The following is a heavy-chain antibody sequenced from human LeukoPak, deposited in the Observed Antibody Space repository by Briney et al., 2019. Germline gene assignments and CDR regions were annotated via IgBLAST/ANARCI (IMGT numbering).Heavy chain of an antibody. V-gene: IGHV4-59*06. CDR1: GGSISSYY. J-gene: IGHJ5*02. D-gene: IGHD3-22*01. CDR3: ARDQGYYYDSSGYNWFDP. CDR2: IYYSGST. Sequence: SSETLSLTCTVSGGSISSYYWSWIRQHPGKGLEWIGYIYYSGSTYYNPSLKSRVTISVDTSKNQFSLKLSSVTAADTAVYYCARDQGYYYDSSGYNWFDPWGQGTLVTVSS.